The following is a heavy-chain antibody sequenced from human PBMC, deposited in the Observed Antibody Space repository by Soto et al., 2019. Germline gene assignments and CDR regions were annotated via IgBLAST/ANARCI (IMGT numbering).Heavy chain of an antibody. D-gene: IGHD3-9*01. J-gene: IGHJ6*02. Sequence: ASVKVSCKASGYTFTSYAMHWVRQAPGQGLEWMGWINPNSGGTNYAQKFQGWVTMTRDTSISTAYMELSRLRSDDTAVYYCARDSYDILTGYPYYYYGMDVWGQGTTVTVSS. CDR2: INPNSGGT. CDR3: ARDSYDILTGYPYYYYGMDV. CDR1: GYTFTSYA. V-gene: IGHV1-2*04.